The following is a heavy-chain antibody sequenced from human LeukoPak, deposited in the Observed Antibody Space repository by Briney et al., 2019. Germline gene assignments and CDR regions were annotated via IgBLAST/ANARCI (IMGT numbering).Heavy chain of an antibody. D-gene: IGHD3-9*01. J-gene: IGHJ3*02. CDR3: ESGGRQECRYFDCQPHLQNDVDI. Sequence: PSETLSLTCTVSGGSISSYYWSWIRQPAGKGLEWIGYIYYSGSTNYNPSLKSRVTISVDTSKNQFSLKLSSVTAADTAVYYCESGGRQECRYFDCQPHLQNDVDIWGTGTIVTVSS. CDR1: GGSISSYY. CDR2: IYYSGST. V-gene: IGHV4-59*01.